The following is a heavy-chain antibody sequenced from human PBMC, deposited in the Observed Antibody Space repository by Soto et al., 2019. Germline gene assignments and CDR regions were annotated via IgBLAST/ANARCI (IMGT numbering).Heavy chain of an antibody. Sequence: LSLTCTVSGGSISSYYWSWIRQPAGKGLEWIGRIYTSGSTNYNPSLKSRVTMSVDTSKNQFSLKLSSVTAADTAVYYCARDFPETTYDFWSGYYSDDAFDIWGQGTMVTVSS. CDR2: IYTSGST. CDR1: GGSISSYY. V-gene: IGHV4-4*07. J-gene: IGHJ3*02. CDR3: ARDFPETTYDFWSGYYSDDAFDI. D-gene: IGHD3-3*01.